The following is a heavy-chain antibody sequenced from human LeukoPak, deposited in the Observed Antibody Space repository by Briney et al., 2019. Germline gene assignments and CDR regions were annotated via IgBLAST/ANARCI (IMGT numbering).Heavy chain of an antibody. V-gene: IGHV3-74*01. D-gene: IGHD1-20*01. CDR1: GFTFSSYW. CDR2: INSDGSST. CDR3: ARHITRAITEDY. Sequence: GGSLRLSCAASGFTFSSYWMHWVRQAPGKGLVWVSRINSDGSSTNYADSVKGRFTISRDNAKNTLHLQMNSLRAEDTAVYYCARHITRAITEDYWGQGTLVTVSS. J-gene: IGHJ4*02.